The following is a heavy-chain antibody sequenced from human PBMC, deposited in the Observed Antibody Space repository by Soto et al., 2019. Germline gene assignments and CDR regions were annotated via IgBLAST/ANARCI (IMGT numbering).Heavy chain of an antibody. CDR3: ARKVSGSTGRPDLWYFDL. V-gene: IGHV3-23*01. J-gene: IGHJ2*01. CDR1: GFTFSGYA. D-gene: IGHD3-10*01. Sequence: EVQLLDSGGGLVQPGGSLRLSCAASGFTFSGYALTWVRQAPGKGLEWVSAISGGGDATFYADSVKGQFTISRDNSKNTLYLQMTTLRAEDTAVYYCARKVSGSTGRPDLWYFDLWGRGTLGTVSS. CDR2: ISGGGDAT.